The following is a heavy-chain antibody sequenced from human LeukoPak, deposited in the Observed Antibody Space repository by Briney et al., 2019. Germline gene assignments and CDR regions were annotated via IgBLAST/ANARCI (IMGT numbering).Heavy chain of an antibody. J-gene: IGHJ4*02. CDR3: AKDIEPEMATMAFDY. CDR2: ISGDGTTT. V-gene: IGHV3-43*02. Sequence: PGGSLRLSCAASGLTYDEYAMHGVRQAPGKGLEWVSLISGDGTTTYYGDSVKGRFTISRDNSKNSLYLQMNSLRTEDTAVYYCAKDIEPEMATMAFDYWGQGTLVTVSS. D-gene: IGHD5-24*01. CDR1: GLTYDEYA.